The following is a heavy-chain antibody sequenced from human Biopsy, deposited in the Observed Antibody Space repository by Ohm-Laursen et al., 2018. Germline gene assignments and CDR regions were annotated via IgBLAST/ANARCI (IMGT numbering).Heavy chain of an antibody. V-gene: IGHV1-69*06. D-gene: IGHD1-14*01. CDR1: GFLFINYG. CDR2: IIPIFNTP. CDR3: ARDTELLSIGLDYNFGMVV. Sequence: AASVKVSCKTSGFLFINYGINWVRQAPGQGLEWMGGIIPIFNTPKYAQRFQGRVTITADRSTTTAYMELSSLRSEDTAVYYCARDTELLSIGLDYNFGMVVWGQGTTVTVSS. J-gene: IGHJ6*02.